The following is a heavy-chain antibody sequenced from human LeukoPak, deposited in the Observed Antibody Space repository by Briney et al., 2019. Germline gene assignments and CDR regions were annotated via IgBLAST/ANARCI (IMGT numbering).Heavy chain of an antibody. CDR1: GFTFNTYA. CDR2: ISGNGCST. J-gene: IGHJ4*02. D-gene: IGHD3-9*01. Sequence: GGSLRLSCSASGFTFNTYAMHWVRQAPGKGLEYVTGISGNGCSTYYADSVKVRFTSSRDNAKNTLYLQMNSLRPEDTAVYYCAKDRPFYDIWGVFDYWGQGTLVTVSS. V-gene: IGHV3-64*04. CDR3: AKDRPFYDIWGVFDY.